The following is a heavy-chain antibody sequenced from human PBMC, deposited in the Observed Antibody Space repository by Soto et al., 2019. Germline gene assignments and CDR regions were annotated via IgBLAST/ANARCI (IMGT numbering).Heavy chain of an antibody. Sequence: WASVKVSCKASGYTFTGYYMHWVRQAPGHGLEWMGWINPNSGGTNYAQKFQGWVTMTRDTSISTAYMELSRLRSDDTAVYYCARAEAVVVAATPSSDYYYYYGMDVWGQGTTVTVSS. D-gene: IGHD2-15*01. CDR2: INPNSGGT. V-gene: IGHV1-2*04. CDR3: ARAEAVVVAATPSSDYYYYYGMDV. J-gene: IGHJ6*02. CDR1: GYTFTGYY.